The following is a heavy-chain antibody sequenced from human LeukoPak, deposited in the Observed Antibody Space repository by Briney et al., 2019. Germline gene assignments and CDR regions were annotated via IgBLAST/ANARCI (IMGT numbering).Heavy chain of an antibody. CDR3: ARRGSVETPMSNWEWWY. V-gene: IGHV1-18*01. J-gene: IGHJ4*02. Sequence: ASVKVSCKASGYTFTTYGISWLRQAPGQGLEWMGWINTYNGDTNYAQKLQGRVTLTTDTSTSTVYMELRSLRSDDTAVYYCARRGSVETPMSNWEWWYWGQGTLVTVSS. CDR2: INTYNGDT. CDR1: GYTFTTYG. D-gene: IGHD5-18*01.